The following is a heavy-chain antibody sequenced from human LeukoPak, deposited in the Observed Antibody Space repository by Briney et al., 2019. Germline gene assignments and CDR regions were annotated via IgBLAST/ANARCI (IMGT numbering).Heavy chain of an antibody. J-gene: IGHJ3*02. CDR2: IYPGDSDT. CDR1: GYSFTSYW. D-gene: IGHD3-10*01. V-gene: IGHV5-51*01. Sequence: GESLKISCKGSGYSFTSYWIGWVRQMPGKGLEWMGIIYPGDSDTRYSPSFQGQVTISADKSISTAYLQWNSLKASDTAMYYCARLNGFGELFAAFDIWGQGTMVTVSS. CDR3: ARLNGFGELFAAFDI.